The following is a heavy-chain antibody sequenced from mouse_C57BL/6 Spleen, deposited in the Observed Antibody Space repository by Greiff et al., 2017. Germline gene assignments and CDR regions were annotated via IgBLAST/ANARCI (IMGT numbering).Heavy chain of an antibody. V-gene: IGHV1-22*01. J-gene: IGHJ2*01. CDR2: INPNNGGT. D-gene: IGHD4-1*01. CDR1: GYTFTDSN. Sequence: EVKLQESGPELVKPGASVKMSCKASGYTFTDSNMHWVKQSHGKSLDWIGYINPNNGGTSYNQKFKGKATLTVNKSSSTAYMELRSLTSEDSAVYYCATSWDGGYWGQGTTLTVSS. CDR3: ATSWDGGY.